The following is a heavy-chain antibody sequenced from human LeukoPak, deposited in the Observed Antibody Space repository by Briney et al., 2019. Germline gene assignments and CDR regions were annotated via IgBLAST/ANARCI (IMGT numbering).Heavy chain of an antibody. CDR2: INHSGST. CDR3: ARDSIGGYPHY. J-gene: IGHJ4*02. D-gene: IGHD3-22*01. Sequence: PSETLSLTCAVYGGSFSGYYWNWIRQPPGKGLEWIGEINHSGSTNYNPSLKSRVVMSVDTSKSQFSLSLTSVTAADTAVYYCARDSIGGYPHYWGQGTLVTVSS. CDR1: GGSFSGYY. V-gene: IGHV4-34*01.